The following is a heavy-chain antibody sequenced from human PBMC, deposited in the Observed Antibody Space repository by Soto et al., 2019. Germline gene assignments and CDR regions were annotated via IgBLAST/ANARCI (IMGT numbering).Heavy chain of an antibody. CDR2: INSAGSGT. J-gene: IGHJ4*02. V-gene: IGHV3-74*01. Sequence: EVQLVESGGGLVQPGGSLRLSCAASGFTFSSYWMHWVRQAPGKGLVWVSRINSAGSGTTYADSVKGRFTISRDNAKNTLYLQMNSLRAEDTAVYYCARDDYGGNSAFDYWGQGTLVIVSS. CDR3: ARDDYGGNSAFDY. D-gene: IGHD4-17*01. CDR1: GFTFSSYW.